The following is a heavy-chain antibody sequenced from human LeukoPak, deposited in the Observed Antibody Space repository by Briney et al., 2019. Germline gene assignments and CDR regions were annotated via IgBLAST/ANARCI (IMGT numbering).Heavy chain of an antibody. D-gene: IGHD6-6*01. Sequence: ASVKVSYKASGYTFTTYDIHWVRQAPGQRLEWMGWISTYSDNRRYSPKFQGTVTITTDTSASTAYMELSSLRSEDTAVYYCARDRSSFSYAFDIWGQGTMVTVSS. CDR2: ISTYSDNR. CDR1: GYTFTTYD. V-gene: IGHV1-3*04. CDR3: ARDRSSFSYAFDI. J-gene: IGHJ3*02.